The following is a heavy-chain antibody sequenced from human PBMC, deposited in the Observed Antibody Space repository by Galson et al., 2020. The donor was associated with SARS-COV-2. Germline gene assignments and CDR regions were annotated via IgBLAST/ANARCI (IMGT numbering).Heavy chain of an antibody. D-gene: IGHD4-17*01. J-gene: IGHJ2*01. CDR3: ARATTVTRTGHTKWHFDL. CDR1: SGSISSGNYC. CDR2: THYSGNS. Sequence: SETLSLTCTVSSGSISSGNYCWSWIRQRPGEGLEWIGYTHYSGNSYYNPSLQSRVSTSVDTSKNHFSLKLSSVTAADTARYFCARATTVTRTGHTKWHFDLWGRGTLVTVSS. V-gene: IGHV4-31*03.